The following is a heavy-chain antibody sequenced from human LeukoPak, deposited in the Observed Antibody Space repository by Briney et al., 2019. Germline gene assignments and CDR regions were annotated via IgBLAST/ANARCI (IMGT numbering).Heavy chain of an antibody. V-gene: IGHV4-30-4*01. D-gene: IGHD2-2*01. Sequence: PSQTLSLTCTVSGGSISSGDYYWSWIRQPPGKGLEWIGYIYHSGSTYYNPSLKSRVTISVDRSKNQFSLKLSSVTAADTAVYYCARAEGGDIVVVPPDYWGQGTLVTVSS. CDR1: GGSISSGDYY. CDR2: IYHSGST. CDR3: ARAEGGDIVVVPPDY. J-gene: IGHJ4*02.